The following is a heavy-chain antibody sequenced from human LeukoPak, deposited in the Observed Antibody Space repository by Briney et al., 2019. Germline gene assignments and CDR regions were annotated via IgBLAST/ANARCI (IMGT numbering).Heavy chain of an antibody. CDR3: ARAPSYYGSGSYYAFDI. CDR1: GGSISSGGYS. J-gene: IGHJ3*02. CDR2: IYHSGST. Sequence: SQTLSLTCAVSGGSISSGGYSWSWIRQPPGKGLEWIGYIYHSGSTYYNPSLKSRVTISVDRSKNQFSLKLSSVTVADTAVYYCARAPSYYGSGSYYAFDIWGQGTMVTVSS. V-gene: IGHV4-30-2*01. D-gene: IGHD3-10*01.